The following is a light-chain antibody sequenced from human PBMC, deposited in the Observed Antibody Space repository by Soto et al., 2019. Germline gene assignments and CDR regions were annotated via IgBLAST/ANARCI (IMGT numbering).Light chain of an antibody. CDR3: QQYGSSPRT. CDR2: GAS. Sequence: EIVLTQSPGTLSLSPGERATLSCRASQSVSSSYLAWYQQKPGQAPRLLIHGASSRATAIPDRFSGSGSGTDFTLTISRLEPEDFAVYYCQQYGSSPRTFGQGTKVEIK. V-gene: IGKV3-20*01. J-gene: IGKJ1*01. CDR1: QSVSSSY.